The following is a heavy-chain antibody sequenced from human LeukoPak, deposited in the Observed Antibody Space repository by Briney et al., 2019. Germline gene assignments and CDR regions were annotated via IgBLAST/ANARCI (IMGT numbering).Heavy chain of an antibody. J-gene: IGHJ4*02. CDR3: ASYYYDSSGLYYFDY. Sequence: SETLSLTCTVSGGSISSGGYCWSWIRQHPGKGLEWIGYIYYSGSTYYNPSLKSRVTISVDTSKNQFSLKLSSVTAADTAMYYCASYYYDSSGLYYFDYWGQGTLVTVSS. V-gene: IGHV4-31*03. CDR2: IYYSGST. D-gene: IGHD3-22*01. CDR1: GGSISSGGYC.